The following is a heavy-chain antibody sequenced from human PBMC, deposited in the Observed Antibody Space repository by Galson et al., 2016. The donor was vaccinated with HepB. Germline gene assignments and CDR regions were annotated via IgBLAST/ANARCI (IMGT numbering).Heavy chain of an antibody. V-gene: IGHV6-1*01. CDR3: ARGIWNSFDV. CDR2: TYK. Sequence: CAISGDSVSSNSVAWNWIRQSPSRGLEWRGRTYKNYATSVKSRITINSDTSKNQFSLHLNSVTPDDTAVYYCARGIWNSFDVWGQGTVVTVSS. J-gene: IGHJ3*01. D-gene: IGHD2-15*01. CDR1: GDSVSSNSVA.